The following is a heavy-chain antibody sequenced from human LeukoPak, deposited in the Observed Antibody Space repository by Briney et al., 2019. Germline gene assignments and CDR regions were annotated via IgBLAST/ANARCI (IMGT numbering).Heavy chain of an antibody. Sequence: GRSLRLSCAASGFTFSSYGMHWVRQAPGKGLEWVAFIRYDGSNKYYADSVKGRFTISRDNSKNTLYLQMNSLRAEDTAVYYCAKDNSGYCSSTSCSLGYWGQGTLVTVSS. D-gene: IGHD2-2*01. CDR3: AKDNSGYCSSTSCSLGY. V-gene: IGHV3-30*02. CDR2: IRYDGSNK. J-gene: IGHJ4*02. CDR1: GFTFSSYG.